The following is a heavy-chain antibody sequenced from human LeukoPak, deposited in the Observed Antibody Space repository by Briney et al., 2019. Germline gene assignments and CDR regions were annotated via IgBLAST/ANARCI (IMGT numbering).Heavy chain of an antibody. Sequence: LGESLKISCKGSGYSFTSNWIGWVRQMPGKGLEWMGIIFPGDSDTRYSPSFQGQVTISVDKSISTAYLQWSSLKASDTAMYYCARMVSHSNRDAFDIWGQGTMVTVSS. J-gene: IGHJ3*02. V-gene: IGHV5-51*01. CDR1: GYSFTSNW. D-gene: IGHD2-8*01. CDR3: ARMVSHSNRDAFDI. CDR2: IFPGDSDT.